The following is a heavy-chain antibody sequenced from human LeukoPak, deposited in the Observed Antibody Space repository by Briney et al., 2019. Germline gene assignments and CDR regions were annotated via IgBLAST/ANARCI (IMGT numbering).Heavy chain of an antibody. CDR3: ARDRGGYYFDY. D-gene: IGHD3-10*01. CDR2: IKQDGSEK. CDR1: GFTFSSYW. J-gene: IGHJ4*02. Sequence: PGGSLRLSCAASGFTFSSYWMSWVRQAPGKGLEWVANIKQDGSEKYYVDSVKGRFTISRDNAKNSLYLEMNGLRAEVTAVYYCARDRGGYYFDYWGQGTLVTVSS. V-gene: IGHV3-7*01.